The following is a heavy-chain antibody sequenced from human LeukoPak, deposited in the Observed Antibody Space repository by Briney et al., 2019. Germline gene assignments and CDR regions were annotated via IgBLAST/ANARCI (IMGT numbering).Heavy chain of an antibody. V-gene: IGHV1-69*13. CDR2: IITIFGTA. J-gene: IGHJ5*02. CDR3: ARVRFSYGYSSGLNWFDP. CDR1: GRTFSSYA. Sequence: SVKVSCKASGRTFSSYAISWVRQAPGQGLEWMGGIITIFGTANYAQKFQGRVTITADESTSTAYMELSSLRSEDTAVYYCARVRFSYGYSSGLNWFDPWGQGTLVTVSS. D-gene: IGHD6-19*01.